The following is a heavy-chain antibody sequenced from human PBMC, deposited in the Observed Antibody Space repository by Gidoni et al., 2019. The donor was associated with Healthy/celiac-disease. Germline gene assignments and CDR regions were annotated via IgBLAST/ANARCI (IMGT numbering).Heavy chain of an antibody. D-gene: IGHD5-18*01. CDR3: ARLSGYSYGSNFDY. V-gene: IGHV4-39*01. Sequence: QLQLQESGPGLVKPSETLSLTCTVSGGSISSSRYSWGWIRQPPGKGLEWIGCIYYSGSTYYSPSLKSRVTISVDTSKNQFSLKLSSVTAADTAVYYCARLSGYSYGSNFDYWGQGTLVTVSS. J-gene: IGHJ4*02. CDR1: GGSISSSRYS. CDR2: IYYSGST.